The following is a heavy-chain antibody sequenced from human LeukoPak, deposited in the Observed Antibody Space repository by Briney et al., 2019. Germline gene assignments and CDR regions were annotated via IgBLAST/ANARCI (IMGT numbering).Heavy chain of an antibody. CDR3: ASSDGDYSIDY. Sequence: PSETLSLTCTVSGGSISRYYWSWIRRPPGKGLEWIGYIDDSGNTNYNPSLKSQVTISVDKSKNQFSLKLSFVTAADTAMYYCASSDGDYSIDYWGQGTLVTVSS. D-gene: IGHD4-17*01. V-gene: IGHV4-59*01. CDR1: GGSISRYY. J-gene: IGHJ4*02. CDR2: IDDSGNT.